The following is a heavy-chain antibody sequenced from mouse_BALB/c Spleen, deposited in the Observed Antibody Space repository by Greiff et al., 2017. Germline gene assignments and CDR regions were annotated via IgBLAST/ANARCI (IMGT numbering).Heavy chain of an antibody. Sequence: VKLMESGAELMKPGASVKISCKATGYTFSSYWIEWVKQRPGHGLEWIGEILPGSGSTNYNEKFKGKATFTADTSSNTAYMQLSSLTSEDSAVYYCARWDWAITTATAWFAYWGQGTLVTVSA. CDR1: GYTFSSYW. CDR3: ARWDWAITTATAWFAY. V-gene: IGHV1-9*01. CDR2: ILPGSGST. D-gene: IGHD1-2*01. J-gene: IGHJ3*01.